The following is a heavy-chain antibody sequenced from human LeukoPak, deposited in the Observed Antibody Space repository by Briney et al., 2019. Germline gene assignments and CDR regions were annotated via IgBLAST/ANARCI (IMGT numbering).Heavy chain of an antibody. Sequence: SQTLSVTCAISGDSVSSNTPAWNWMRQSPSRALEWLGRTYYRSKWYNDYAVSVRSRITINPDTAKNQFSLQLNSVTHEDTAVYYCARQQRGAFDYWGQGTLATVSS. CDR2: TYYRSKWYN. CDR1: GDSVSSNTPA. D-gene: IGHD6-13*01. V-gene: IGHV6-1*01. CDR3: ARQQRGAFDY. J-gene: IGHJ4*02.